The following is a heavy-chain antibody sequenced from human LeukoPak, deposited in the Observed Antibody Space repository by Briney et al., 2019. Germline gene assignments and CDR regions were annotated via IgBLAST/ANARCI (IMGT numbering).Heavy chain of an antibody. Sequence: GGSLRLSCAASGFTFDDYAMHWVRQIPGKGLEWVSLISWDGGSIYYADSVGGRFTISRDNSKNSLYLQMTSLRTEDTALYYCAKDRTSRSFGWSYDYWGQGTLVTVSS. V-gene: IGHV3-43*01. D-gene: IGHD3-9*01. CDR1: GFTFDDYA. CDR3: AKDRTSRSFGWSYDY. J-gene: IGHJ4*02. CDR2: ISWDGGSI.